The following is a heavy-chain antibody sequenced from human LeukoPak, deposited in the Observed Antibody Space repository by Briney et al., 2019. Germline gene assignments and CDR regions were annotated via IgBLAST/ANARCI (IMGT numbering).Heavy chain of an antibody. CDR3: ARSPPSQQWFGGVDY. Sequence: SVKVSCKASGGTFSSYAISWVRQAAGQGLEWMGGIIPIFGTANYAQKFQGRVTITADESTSTAYMELSSLRSEDTAVYYCARSPPSQQWFGGVDYWGQGTLVTVSS. D-gene: IGHD6-19*01. CDR2: IIPIFGTA. CDR1: GGTFSSYA. J-gene: IGHJ4*02. V-gene: IGHV1-69*01.